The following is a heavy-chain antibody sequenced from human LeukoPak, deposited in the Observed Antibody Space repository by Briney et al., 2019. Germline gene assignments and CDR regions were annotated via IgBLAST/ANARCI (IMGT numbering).Heavy chain of an antibody. Sequence: PGGSLRLSCAASGFTFSSYWMSWVRQAPGKGLEWVANIKQDGSEKYYVDSVEGRFTISRDNAKNSLYLQMNSLRAEDTAVYYCARDLWFGESNYYYGMDVWGQGTTVTVSS. CDR1: GFTFSSYW. CDR3: ARDLWFGESNYYYGMDV. CDR2: IKQDGSEK. J-gene: IGHJ6*02. V-gene: IGHV3-7*01. D-gene: IGHD3-10*01.